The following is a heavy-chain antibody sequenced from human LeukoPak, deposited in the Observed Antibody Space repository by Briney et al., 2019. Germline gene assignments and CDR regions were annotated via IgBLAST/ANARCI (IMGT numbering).Heavy chain of an antibody. Sequence: SETLSLTCTVSGGSISSYYWSWIRQPPGKGLEWVGYIYYSGSTNYNPSLKSRVTISVDTSKNKFSLRLSSVTAADTAVYYCARAGFYDFLTGPVSNWFVPWGEGTLVTVSS. J-gene: IGHJ5*02. V-gene: IGHV4-59*01. CDR3: ARAGFYDFLTGPVSNWFVP. D-gene: IGHD3-9*01. CDR2: IYYSGST. CDR1: GGSISSYY.